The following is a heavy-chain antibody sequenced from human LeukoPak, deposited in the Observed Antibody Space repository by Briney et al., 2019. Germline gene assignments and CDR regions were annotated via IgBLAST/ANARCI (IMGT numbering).Heavy chain of an antibody. CDR3: AREGLATMIRGVIPY. V-gene: IGHV4-34*01. CDR1: GGSFSGYY. CDR2: INQSGST. D-gene: IGHD3-10*01. J-gene: IGHJ4*02. Sequence: PSETLSLTCAVYGGSFSGYYWSWIRQPPGKGLEWIGEINQSGSTNYNPSLKSRVTISVDTSKNQFSLKLSSVTAADTAVYYCAREGLATMIRGVIPYWGQGTLVTVSS.